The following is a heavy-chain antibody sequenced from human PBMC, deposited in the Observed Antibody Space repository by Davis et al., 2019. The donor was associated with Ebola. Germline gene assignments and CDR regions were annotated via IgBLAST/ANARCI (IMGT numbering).Heavy chain of an antibody. CDR2: IYNDGSRT. CDR1: GFTFSSYS. Sequence: GESLTISCAASGFTFSSYSMYWVRQPPGKGLVWVSRIYNDGSRTTYADSVKGRFTISRDNAKNTLYLQMDSLRAEDTAVYYCERGNNYAGDYWGQGTLVTVSS. J-gene: IGHJ4*02. D-gene: IGHD4-11*01. CDR3: ERGNNYAGDY. V-gene: IGHV3-74*01.